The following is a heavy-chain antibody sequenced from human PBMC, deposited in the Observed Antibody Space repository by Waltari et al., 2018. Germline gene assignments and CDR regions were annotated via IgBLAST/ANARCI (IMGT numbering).Heavy chain of an antibody. J-gene: IGHJ6*03. V-gene: IGHV4-59*01. CDR1: GGSISSYY. CDR2: IYYSGST. Sequence: QVQLQESGPGLVKPSETLSLTCTVSGGSISSYYWSWIRQPPGKGLEWIGYIYYSGSTNYNPPLKSRVTISVDTSKNQFPLKLSSVTAADTAVYYCARGRGTTGVIPREGENYYYYMDVWGKGTTVTISS. CDR3: ARGRGTTGVIPREGENYYYYMDV. D-gene: IGHD4-17*01.